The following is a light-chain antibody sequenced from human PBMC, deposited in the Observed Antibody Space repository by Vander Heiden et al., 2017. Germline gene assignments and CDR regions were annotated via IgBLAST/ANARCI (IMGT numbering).Light chain of an antibody. CDR3: QQYYTPPLT. CDR2: WAS. J-gene: IGKJ4*01. Sequence: DIVMTQSPDSLTVSPGERATINCKSSQSVFDASNNKNSLAWYQQKAGQPPKLLINWASTRESGVPDRISGSGSGTNFTLTISSLQAEDVALYYCQQYYTPPLTFGGGTKVEIK. V-gene: IGKV4-1*01. CDR1: QSVFDASNNKNS.